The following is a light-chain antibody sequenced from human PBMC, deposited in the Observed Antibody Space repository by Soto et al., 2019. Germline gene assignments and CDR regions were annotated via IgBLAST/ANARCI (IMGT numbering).Light chain of an antibody. J-gene: IGKJ1*01. CDR1: QSLLNSGGKTY. CDR2: EVF. CDR3: LQTTQFPWT. Sequence: DIVMTQSPLSLSVTPGQPASISCKSSQSLLNSGGKTYFYWYLQKPGQPPQLLIYEVFNRFSGVPDRVSGSGSGTDFTLNISRVEAEDVGFYDCLQTTQFPWTFGQGTKVEIK. V-gene: IGKV2D-29*01.